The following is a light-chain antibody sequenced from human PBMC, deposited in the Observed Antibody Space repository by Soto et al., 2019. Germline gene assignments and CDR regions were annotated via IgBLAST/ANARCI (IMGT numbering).Light chain of an antibody. CDR1: SSDVGGYNY. Sequence: QSALTQPASVSGSPGQSITMSCTGTSSDVGGYNYVSWYQQHPGKAPKLIICEVSNRPSGVSNRFSGSKSGITASLTISRLQAEYEAAYLCSSYTSRKAEVFGAGTKVT. CDR2: EVS. CDR3: SSYTSRKAEV. J-gene: IGLJ1*01. V-gene: IGLV2-14*01.